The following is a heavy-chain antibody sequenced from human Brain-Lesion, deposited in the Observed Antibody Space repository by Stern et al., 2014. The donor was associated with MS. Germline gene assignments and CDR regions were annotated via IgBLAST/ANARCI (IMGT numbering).Heavy chain of an antibody. J-gene: IGHJ4*02. D-gene: IGHD3-22*01. V-gene: IGHV1-2*04. CDR1: GYTFTGSY. CDR3: ATYYYDSTGYNDF. CDR2: ISPKSGGT. Sequence: VQLVESGAEVKKPGASVKVSCKASGYTFTGSYMHWVRQAPGQGLEWMGWISPKSGGTNYGQKFQGWVTMARDTSINTAYMELSRLRSDDTAVYYCATYYYDSTGYNDFWGQGTLVTVSS.